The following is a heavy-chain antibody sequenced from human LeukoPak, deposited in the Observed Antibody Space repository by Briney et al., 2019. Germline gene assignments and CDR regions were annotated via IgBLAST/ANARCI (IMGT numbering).Heavy chain of an antibody. CDR2: ISYDGSNK. J-gene: IGHJ6*02. V-gene: IGHV3-30-3*01. CDR1: GFTFSSYA. CDR3: ARDRAPYDFWRLYYYYGMDV. Sequence: PGRSLRLSCAASGFTFSSYAMHWVRQAPGKGLEWVAVISYDGSNKYYADSVKGRFTISRDNSKNTLYLQMSSLRAEDTAVYYCARDRAPYDFWRLYYYYGMDVWGQGTTVTVSS. D-gene: IGHD3-3*01.